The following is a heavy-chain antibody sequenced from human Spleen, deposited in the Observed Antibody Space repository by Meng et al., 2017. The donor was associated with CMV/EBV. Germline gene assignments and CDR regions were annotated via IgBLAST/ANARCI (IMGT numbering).Heavy chain of an antibody. V-gene: IGHV4-34*01. CDR2: INHSGST. CDR1: GGSLRGYY. Sequence: LKQWGAGLLTPSEPLSLTCAVYGGSLRGYYWSWFRQPPGKGLEWIGEINHSGSTNYNPSLKSRVTISVDTSKNQFSLKLSSVTAADTAVYYCAKTGGSYDYWGQGTLVTTSS. CDR3: AKTGGSYDY. D-gene: IGHD1-26*01. J-gene: IGHJ4*02.